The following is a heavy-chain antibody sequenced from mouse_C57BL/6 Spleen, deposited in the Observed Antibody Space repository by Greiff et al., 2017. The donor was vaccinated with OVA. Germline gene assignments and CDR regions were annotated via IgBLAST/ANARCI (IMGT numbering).Heavy chain of an antibody. D-gene: IGHD1-1*01. Sequence: QVQLKQSGAELVRPGASVTLSCKASGYTFTDYEMHWVKQTPVHGLEWIGAIDPETGGTAYNQKFKGKAILTADKSSSTAYMELRSLTSEDSAVYYCTRPRVYYYGSSYDDYWGQGTTLTVSS. CDR1: GYTFTDYE. CDR3: TRPRVYYYGSSYDDY. J-gene: IGHJ2*01. V-gene: IGHV1-15*01. CDR2: IDPETGGT.